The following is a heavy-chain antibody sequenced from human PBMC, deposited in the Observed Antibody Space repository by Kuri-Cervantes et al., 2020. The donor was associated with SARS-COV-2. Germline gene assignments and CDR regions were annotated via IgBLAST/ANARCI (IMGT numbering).Heavy chain of an antibody. CDR3: ARASCRSRSSWLLRYYYKEV. D-gene: IGHD6-13*01. Sequence: ESLKISCTVAGGPISRYYWSWIRQPPGKGLEWIGYIYYSGSTNYNPSLKSRVTISVDTSKNQFYLKLSSVTAADTAVYYCARASCRSRSSWLLRYYYKEVWGKGTTVTVSS. CDR2: IYYSGST. V-gene: IGHV4-59*01. CDR1: GGPISRYY. J-gene: IGHJ6*03.